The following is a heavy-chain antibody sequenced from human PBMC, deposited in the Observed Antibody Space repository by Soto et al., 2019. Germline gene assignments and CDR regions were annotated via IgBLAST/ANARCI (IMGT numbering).Heavy chain of an antibody. J-gene: IGHJ4*02. D-gene: IGHD6-19*01. CDR2: IYYSGST. Sequence: QVQLQESGPGLVKPSETLSLTCTVSGGSISSYYWSWIRQPPGKGLEWIGYIYYSGSTNYNPSLKRRVTISVDTSKNQVSLKLSSVTAADTAVYYCARVSYSSGWLDYWGQGTLVTVSS. CDR3: ARVSYSSGWLDY. V-gene: IGHV4-59*01. CDR1: GGSISSYY.